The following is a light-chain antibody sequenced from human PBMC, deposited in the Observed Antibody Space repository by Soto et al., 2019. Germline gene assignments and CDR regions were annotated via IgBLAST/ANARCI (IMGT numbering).Light chain of an antibody. J-gene: IGLJ1*01. Sequence: QSVLTQPASVSGSPGQSITISCTGTSSDVGGYIFVSWYQQHPGKAPKLIIYAVSTRPPGVSNRFSGSKSGNTASLTISGLQAEDEADYYCSSYTTSTTLPYVFGGGTKVTVL. V-gene: IGLV2-14*01. CDR1: SSDVGGYIF. CDR3: SSYTTSTTLPYV. CDR2: AVS.